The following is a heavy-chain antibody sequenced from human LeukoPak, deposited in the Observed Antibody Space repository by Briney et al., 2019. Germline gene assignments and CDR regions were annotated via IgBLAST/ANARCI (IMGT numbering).Heavy chain of an antibody. D-gene: IGHD3-10*01. J-gene: IGHJ5*02. Sequence: SSVKVSCKASGYSFTGYYTHWVRQAPGQGLEWMGWINPNSGGTNYAQKFQGRVTMTRDTSISTAYMELSTLRSDDTAVSHCARGAHRFPLLPWGQGTLVTVSS. CDR3: ARGAHRFPLLP. CDR2: INPNSGGT. V-gene: IGHV1-2*02. CDR1: GYSFTGYY.